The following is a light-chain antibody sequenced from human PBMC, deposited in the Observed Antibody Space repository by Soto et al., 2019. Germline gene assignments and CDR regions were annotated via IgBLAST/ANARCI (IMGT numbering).Light chain of an antibody. CDR2: GAS. V-gene: IGKV3-20*01. CDR1: QSVSNNY. Sequence: DIVMTQSPATLSVSPGERATLSCRASQSVSNNYLAWYQQKPGQAPRLLIYGASNRATGIPDRFSGSGSGTDFTLTISRLEPEDFAVYYCQQYGSSITFGQGTRLE. J-gene: IGKJ5*01. CDR3: QQYGSSIT.